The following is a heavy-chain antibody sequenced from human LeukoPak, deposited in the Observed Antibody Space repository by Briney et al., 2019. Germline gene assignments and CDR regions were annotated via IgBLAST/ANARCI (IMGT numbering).Heavy chain of an antibody. D-gene: IGHD6-13*01. J-gene: IGHJ4*02. V-gene: IGHV1-8*01. Sequence: GASVKVSCKASGYTFTSYDINWVRQATGQGLEWMGWMNPNSGNTGYAQKFRGRVTKTRNTSISTAYMELSSLRSEDTAVYYCARGRSSWYGIAYWGQGTLVTVSS. CDR2: MNPNSGNT. CDR1: GYTFTSYD. CDR3: ARGRSSWYGIAY.